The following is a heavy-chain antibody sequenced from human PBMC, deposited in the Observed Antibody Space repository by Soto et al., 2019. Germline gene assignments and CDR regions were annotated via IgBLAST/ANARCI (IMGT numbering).Heavy chain of an antibody. CDR3: ARVGGGTGPHIFYYYYYGMDV. CDR2: ISSSSSTI. D-gene: IGHD2-21*01. J-gene: IGHJ6*02. Sequence: GGSLRLSCAASGFTFSDFYMSWVRQAPGKGLEWVSYISSSSSTIYYADSVKGRFTISRDNAKNSLYLQMNSLRDEDTAVYYCARVGGGTGPHIFYYYYYGMDVWGQGTTVTVSS. CDR1: GFTFSDFY. V-gene: IGHV3-11*04.